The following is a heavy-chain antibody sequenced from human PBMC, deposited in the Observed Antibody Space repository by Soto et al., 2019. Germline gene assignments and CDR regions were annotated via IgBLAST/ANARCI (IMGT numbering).Heavy chain of an antibody. Sequence: VQLVESGGGLVQPGRSLRLSCAASGFTFDDYAMHWVRQAPGKGLEWVSGISWNSGSIGYADSVKGRFTISRDNAKNSLYLQMNSLRAEDTALYYCAKDYCSSTSCYLFDYWGQGTLVTVSS. CDR2: ISWNSGSI. J-gene: IGHJ4*02. CDR1: GFTFDDYA. CDR3: AKDYCSSTSCYLFDY. D-gene: IGHD2-2*01. V-gene: IGHV3-9*01.